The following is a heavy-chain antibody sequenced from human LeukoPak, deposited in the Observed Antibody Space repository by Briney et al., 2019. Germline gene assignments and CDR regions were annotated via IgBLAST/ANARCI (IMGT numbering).Heavy chain of an antibody. J-gene: IGHJ6*02. CDR3: ARGSYEYYYYGMDV. CDR2: ISSSSSYI. D-gene: IGHD3-3*01. CDR1: GFTFSSYS. V-gene: IGHV3-21*01. Sequence: GGSLRLSCAASGFTFSSYSMNWVRQAPGKGLEWVSSISSSSSYIYYADSVKGRFTISRDNSKNTLYLQMNSLRAEDTAVYYCARGSYEYYYYGMDVWGQGTTVTVSS.